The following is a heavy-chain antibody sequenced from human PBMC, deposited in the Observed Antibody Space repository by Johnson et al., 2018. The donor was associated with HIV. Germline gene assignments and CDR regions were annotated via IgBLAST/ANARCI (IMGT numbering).Heavy chain of an antibody. Sequence: EQLVESGGGLVQPGRSLRLSCAASGFTFSSYDMHWVRQATGKGLEWVSAIGTAGDTYYPGSVKGRFTISRENAKNSLYLQMNSLRAGDTAVYYCAREVGSWYSSSSGAFDIWGQGTMVTVSS. CDR3: AREVGSWYSSSSGAFDI. D-gene: IGHD6-6*01. CDR2: IGTAGDT. V-gene: IGHV3-13*01. J-gene: IGHJ3*02. CDR1: GFTFSSYD.